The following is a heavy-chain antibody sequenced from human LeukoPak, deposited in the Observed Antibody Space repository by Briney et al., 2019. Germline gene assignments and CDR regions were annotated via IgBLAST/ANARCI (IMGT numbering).Heavy chain of an antibody. Sequence: GGSLRLSCAASGFTFSNAWMSWVRQAPGKGLEWVGRIKSKTDGGTTDYAAPVKGRFTISRDDSKNTLYLQMNSLKTEGTAVYYCTTTPESVVVPAAPAGYYYYMDVWGKGTTVTVSS. J-gene: IGHJ6*03. V-gene: IGHV3-15*01. CDR1: GFTFSNAW. D-gene: IGHD2-2*01. CDR3: TTTPESVVVPAAPAGYYYYMDV. CDR2: IKSKTDGGTT.